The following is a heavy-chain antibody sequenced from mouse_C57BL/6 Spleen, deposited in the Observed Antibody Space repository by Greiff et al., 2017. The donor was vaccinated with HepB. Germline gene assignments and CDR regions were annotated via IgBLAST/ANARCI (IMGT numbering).Heavy chain of an antibody. Sequence: QVQLQQPGAELVRPGTSVKLSCKASGYTFTSYWMHWVKQRPGQGLEWIGVIDPSDSYTNYNQKFKGKATLTVDTSSSTAYMQLSSLTSEDSAVYYCARSGGSTWDWGQGTTLTVSS. V-gene: IGHV1-59*01. D-gene: IGHD1-1*01. CDR3: ARSGGSTWD. J-gene: IGHJ2*01. CDR1: GYTFTSYW. CDR2: IDPSDSYT.